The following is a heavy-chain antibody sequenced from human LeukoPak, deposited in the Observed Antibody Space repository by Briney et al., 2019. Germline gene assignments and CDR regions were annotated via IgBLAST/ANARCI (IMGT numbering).Heavy chain of an antibody. CDR2: ISYDGSNE. Sequence: GGSLRLSCAASGFTFSNYGMHWVRQAPGKGLEWVAVISYDGSNEYYADSVKGRFTISRDNSKNTLYLQINSLRADDTAVYYCAKSGSGWARFDLWGQGTLVTVSS. J-gene: IGHJ5*02. CDR3: AKSGSGWARFDL. D-gene: IGHD6-19*01. CDR1: GFTFSNYG. V-gene: IGHV3-30*18.